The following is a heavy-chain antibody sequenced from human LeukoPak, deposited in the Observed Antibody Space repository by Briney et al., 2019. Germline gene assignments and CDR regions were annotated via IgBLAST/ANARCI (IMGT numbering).Heavy chain of an antibody. CDR3: GMSGDRVPLQDDVFDV. Sequence: GESLKISCKVSGYSFTSYCIGWVCQMPGKGLEWMGIIYPGDSGPTYSPSFQGQVTISVDKSINTAYLQWSSLQASDTAMYYCGMSGDRVPLQDDVFDVWGQGTMVTVST. V-gene: IGHV5-51*01. J-gene: IGHJ3*01. D-gene: IGHD1-26*01. CDR2: IYPGDSGP. CDR1: GYSFTSYC.